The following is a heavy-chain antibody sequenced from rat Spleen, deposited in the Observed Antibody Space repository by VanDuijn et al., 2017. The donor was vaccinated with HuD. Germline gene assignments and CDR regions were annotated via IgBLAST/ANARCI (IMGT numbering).Heavy chain of an antibody. J-gene: IGHJ2*01. CDR1: GYSITSSYR. Sequence: EVQLQESGPGLVKPSQSLSLTCSVTGYSITSSYRWNWIRKFPGNKLEWMGYVNSAGSTNYNPSLKSRISITRDTSKNQFFLQVNSVTTEDTATYYCLMGAYWGQGVMVTVSS. CDR2: VNSAGST. V-gene: IGHV3-3*01. D-gene: IGHD1-12*02. CDR3: LMGAY.